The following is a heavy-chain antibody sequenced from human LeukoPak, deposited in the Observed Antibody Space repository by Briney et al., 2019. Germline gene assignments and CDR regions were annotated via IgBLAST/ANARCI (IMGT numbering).Heavy chain of an antibody. Sequence: GVLKISCKGSGYSFTTYWIAWVRQMPGKGLDWMGIIYPGDSDTKYSPSFQGHVTISADKSISTAYLQWSSLKASDTAIYYCARRSIGAYSGYDPVFDYWGQGALVTVSS. CDR3: ARRSIGAYSGYDPVFDY. V-gene: IGHV5-51*01. D-gene: IGHD5-12*01. CDR1: GYSFTTYW. CDR2: IYPGDSDT. J-gene: IGHJ4*02.